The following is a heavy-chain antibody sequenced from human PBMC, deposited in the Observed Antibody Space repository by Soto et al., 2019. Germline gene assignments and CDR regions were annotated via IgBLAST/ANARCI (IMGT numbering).Heavy chain of an antibody. CDR2: ISYSGSTI. CDR3: ASGKGFCSGGNCFSF. CDR1: GFTFSDYY. V-gene: IGHV3-11*01. Sequence: PGGSLRLSCAASGFTFSDYYMSWIRQAPGKGLEWVSYISYSGSTIYYADSVKGRFTISRDNAKKSLYLQMKSLRAEDTAVYYCASGKGFCSGGNCFSFWGQGTLVSVSS. D-gene: IGHD2-15*01. J-gene: IGHJ4*02.